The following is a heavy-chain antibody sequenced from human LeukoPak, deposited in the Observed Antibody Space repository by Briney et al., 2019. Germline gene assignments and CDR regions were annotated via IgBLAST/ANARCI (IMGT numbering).Heavy chain of an antibody. J-gene: IGHJ6*02. CDR3: ARDAAITGSGMDV. D-gene: IGHD6-13*01. CDR1: GFTVSSTY. V-gene: IGHV3-66*01. CDR2: MYTGGIT. Sequence: GGSLRLSCAVSGFTVSSTYMSWVRQAPGKGLEWVSVMYTGGITEYADSVKGRFIISRDTSKNTLYLQMNSLRAEDTAVYWCARDAAITGSGMDVWGQGTTVTVSS.